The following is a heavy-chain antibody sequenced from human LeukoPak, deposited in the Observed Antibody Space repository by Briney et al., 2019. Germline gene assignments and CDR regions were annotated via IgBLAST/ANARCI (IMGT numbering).Heavy chain of an antibody. V-gene: IGHV4-34*01. Sequence: PSETLSLTCAVYGGSFSDYSWTWIRQPPGKGLQWIGEINHSGGTNPNPSLMSRVIMSVDSSKHQDALKGSSVSAADTAVYYCARVGYSYSINDWSRTGLGAYPTKYDYYMDVWGKGTTVTVSS. CDR1: GGSFSDYS. J-gene: IGHJ6*03. D-gene: IGHD5-18*01. CDR3: ARVGYSYSINDWSRTGLGAYPTKYDYYMDV. CDR2: INHSGGT.